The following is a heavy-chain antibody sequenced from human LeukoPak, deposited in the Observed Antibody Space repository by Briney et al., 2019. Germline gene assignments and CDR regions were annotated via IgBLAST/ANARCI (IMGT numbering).Heavy chain of an antibody. V-gene: IGHV4-34*01. CDR1: GGSISSYY. D-gene: IGHD3-3*01. CDR3: ARRPRTYYDFWSGYLYYFDY. CDR2: INHSGST. J-gene: IGHJ4*02. Sequence: PSETLSLTCTVSGGSISSYYWSWIRQPPGKGLEWIGEINHSGSTNYNPSLKSRVTISVDTSRNQFSLKLSSVTAADTAVYYCARRPRTYYDFWSGYLYYFDYWGQGTLVTVSS.